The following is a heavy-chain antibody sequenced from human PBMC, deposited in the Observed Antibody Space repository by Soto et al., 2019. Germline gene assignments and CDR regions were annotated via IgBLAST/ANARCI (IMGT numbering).Heavy chain of an antibody. D-gene: IGHD6-6*01. CDR2: IYYSGST. CDR1: GGSISSYY. V-gene: IGHV4-59*01. Sequence: SETLSLTCTVPGGSISSYYWSWIRQSPGKGLEWIGCIYYSGSTNYNPSLKSRVTISVEMSKNQFSLKLSSVTAADTAVYYCARVLAARIYSMDVWGQGTTVTVSS. J-gene: IGHJ6*02. CDR3: ARVLAARIYSMDV.